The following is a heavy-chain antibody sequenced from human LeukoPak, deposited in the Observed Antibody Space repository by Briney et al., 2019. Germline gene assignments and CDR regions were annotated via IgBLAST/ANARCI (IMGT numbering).Heavy chain of an antibody. CDR2: ISSSSSTI. J-gene: IGHJ4*02. Sequence: PGGSLRLSCAASGFTFSSYSMNWVRQAPGKGLEWVSYISSSSSTIYYADSVKGRFTISRDNAKNSLYLQMNSLRAEDTAVYYCAREDYSLFDYWGQGTLVTVSS. V-gene: IGHV3-48*01. CDR1: GFTFSSYS. CDR3: AREDYSLFDY. D-gene: IGHD4-11*01.